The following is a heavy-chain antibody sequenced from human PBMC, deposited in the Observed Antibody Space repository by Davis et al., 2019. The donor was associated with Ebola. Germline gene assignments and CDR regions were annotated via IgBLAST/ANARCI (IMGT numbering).Heavy chain of an antibody. J-gene: IGHJ5*02. CDR2: IIPIFVTA. V-gene: IGHV1-69*06. D-gene: IGHD6-6*01. Sequence: AASVKVSCKASGGTFSSYAISWVRQAPGQGLEWMGGIIPIFVTANYAQKFQGRVTITADKSTSTAYMELSSLRSEDTAVYYCARVRVYSSSSYWFDPWGQGTLVTVSS. CDR1: GGTFSSYA. CDR3: ARVRVYSSSSYWFDP.